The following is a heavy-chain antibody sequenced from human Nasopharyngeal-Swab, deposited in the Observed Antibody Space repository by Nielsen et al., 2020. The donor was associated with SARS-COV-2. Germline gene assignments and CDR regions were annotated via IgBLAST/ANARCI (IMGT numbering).Heavy chain of an antibody. CDR2: IYYSGST. Sequence: WIRQPPGKGLEWIGSIYYSGSTYYNPSLKSRVTISVDTSKNQFSLKLSSVTAADTAVYYCAWWRIAAAGNNWFDPWGQGTLVTVSS. V-gene: IGHV4-39*01. CDR3: AWWRIAAAGNNWFDP. J-gene: IGHJ5*02. D-gene: IGHD6-13*01.